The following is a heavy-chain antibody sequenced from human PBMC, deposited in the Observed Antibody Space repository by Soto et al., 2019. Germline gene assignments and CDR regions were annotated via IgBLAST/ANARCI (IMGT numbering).Heavy chain of an antibody. Sequence: QVQLVESGGGVVQPGRSLRLSCAASGFTFSSYARHWVRQAPGKGLEWVAVISYDGSNKYYADSVKGRFTISRDNTKNTLYLQINSLAAEDTAVYYCAREHYGATPRSLYYYYGMDVWGQGTTVTVSS. J-gene: IGHJ6*02. CDR3: AREHYGATPRSLYYYYGMDV. CDR1: GFTFSSYA. D-gene: IGHD4-17*01. CDR2: ISYDGSNK. V-gene: IGHV3-30-3*01.